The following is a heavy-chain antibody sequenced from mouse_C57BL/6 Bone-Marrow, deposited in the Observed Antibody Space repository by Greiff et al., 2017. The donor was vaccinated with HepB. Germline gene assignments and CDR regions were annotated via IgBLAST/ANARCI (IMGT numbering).Heavy chain of an antibody. CDR2: IDPENGDT. CDR3: TTTLAFEV. J-gene: IGHJ1*03. CDR1: GFNIKDDY. Sequence: VQLKQSGAELVRPGASVKLSCTASGFNIKDDYMHWVKQRPEQGLEWIGWIDPENGDTEYASNFQGKATITADTSSNTAYLQLSSLKSEDTDVYYYTTTLAFEVWGTGTTVTVSS. V-gene: IGHV14-4*01.